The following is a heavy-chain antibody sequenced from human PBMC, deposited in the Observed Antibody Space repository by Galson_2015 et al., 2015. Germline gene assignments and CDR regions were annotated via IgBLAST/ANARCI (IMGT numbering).Heavy chain of an antibody. J-gene: IGHJ5*02. CDR1: GGSISSYY. CDR3: ARSSRSWFDP. CDR2: IYYSGST. V-gene: IGHV4-59*01. Sequence: SETLSLTCTVSGGSISSYYWSWIRQPPGKGLEWIGYIYYSGSTNYNPSLKSRVTISVDTSKNQFSLKLSSVTAADTAVYYCARSSRSWFDPWGQGTLVTVSS.